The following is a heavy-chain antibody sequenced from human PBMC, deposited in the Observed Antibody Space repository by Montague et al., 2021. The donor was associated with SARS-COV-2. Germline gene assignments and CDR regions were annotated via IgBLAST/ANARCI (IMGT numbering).Heavy chain of an antibody. V-gene: IGHV2-5*02. CDR1: GFSLNTNGMG. D-gene: IGHD1-26*01. CDR3: ARYTSRMCGSFDY. CDR2: IYWDDDK. Sequence: PPLVKPTQTLTLTCTVSGFSLNTNGMGVGWIRQPPGEAPAWLALIYWDDDKRYSPSLKPRLTITKDTSRNQVVLTMTNVDPGDTGTYFCARYTSRMCGSFDYWGQGALVSVSS. J-gene: IGHJ4*02.